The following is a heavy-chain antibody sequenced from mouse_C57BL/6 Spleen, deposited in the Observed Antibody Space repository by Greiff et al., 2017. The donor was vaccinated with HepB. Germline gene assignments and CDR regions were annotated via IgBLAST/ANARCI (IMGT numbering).Heavy chain of an antibody. J-gene: IGHJ2*01. CDR1: GYSITSGYN. CDR3: AREGYDYDGSFDY. V-gene: IGHV3-6*01. D-gene: IGHD2-4*01. CDR2: ISYDGSN. Sequence: EVKLMESGPGLVKPSQSLSLTCSVTGYSITSGYNWNWIRQFPGNKLEWMGYISYDGSNNYNPSLKNRISITRDTSKNQFFLKLNSVTTEDTATYYCAREGYDYDGSFDYWGQGTTLTVSS.